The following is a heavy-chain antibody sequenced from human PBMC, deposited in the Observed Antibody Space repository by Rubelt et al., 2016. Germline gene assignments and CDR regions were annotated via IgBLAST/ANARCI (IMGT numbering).Heavy chain of an antibody. CDR1: GYTFTSYG. J-gene: IGHJ6*02. Sequence: GEVKKPGASVKVSCKASGYTFTSYGISWVRQAPGQGLEWMGWISAYNGNTNYAQKLQGRVTMTTDTSTSTAYMELRSLRSDDTAVYYCAREYRHLYYYYYYGMDVWGQGTTVTVSS. CDR3: AREYRHLYYYYYYGMDV. V-gene: IGHV1-18*01. CDR2: ISAYNGNT. D-gene: IGHD5-18*01.